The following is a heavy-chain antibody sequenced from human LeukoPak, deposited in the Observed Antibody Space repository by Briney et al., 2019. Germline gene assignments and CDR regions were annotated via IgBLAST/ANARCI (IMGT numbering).Heavy chain of an antibody. J-gene: IGHJ4*02. Sequence: ASVKVSCKASGYTFTSYGISWVRQAPGQGLEWMGWISAYIGNTNYAQKLQGRVTMTTDASTSTAYMELRSLRSDDTAVYYCARDPSILGAPLTRDYWGQGNLCTASS. CDR2: ISAYIGNT. CDR3: ARDPSILGAPLTRDY. D-gene: IGHD1-26*01. CDR1: GYTFTSYG. V-gene: IGHV1-18*01.